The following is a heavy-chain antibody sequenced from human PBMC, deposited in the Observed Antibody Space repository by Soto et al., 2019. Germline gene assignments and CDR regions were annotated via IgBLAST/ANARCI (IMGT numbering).Heavy chain of an antibody. CDR1: GFSFDDSA. D-gene: IGHD1-1*01. V-gene: IGHV3-9*01. CDR2: ISRDSNVV. J-gene: IGHJ2*01. CDR3: VKDIGHSMEPAWYFDL. Sequence: GGSLRLSCAASGFSFDDSALHWVRQAPGKGLEWLSGISRDSNVVAYADSVKGRFTISRDNAKNSLSLQMTSLRAEDTAFYYCVKDIGHSMEPAWYFDLWGRGTLVTVSS.